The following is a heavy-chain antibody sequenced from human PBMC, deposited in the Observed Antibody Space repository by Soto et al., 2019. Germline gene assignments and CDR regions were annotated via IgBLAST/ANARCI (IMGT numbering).Heavy chain of an antibody. CDR3: ARGEVVVVPPYYYYYGMDV. Sequence: QLQLQESGPGLVKPSETLSLTCTVSGGSISSSSYYWGWIRQPPGKGLEWIGSIYYSGSTYYNPALKRRVTISVDTSKNQFSLKLSSVTAADTAVYYCARGEVVVVPPYYYYYGMDVWGQGTTVTVSS. D-gene: IGHD2-2*01. CDR2: IYYSGST. CDR1: GGSISSSSYY. V-gene: IGHV4-39*01. J-gene: IGHJ6*02.